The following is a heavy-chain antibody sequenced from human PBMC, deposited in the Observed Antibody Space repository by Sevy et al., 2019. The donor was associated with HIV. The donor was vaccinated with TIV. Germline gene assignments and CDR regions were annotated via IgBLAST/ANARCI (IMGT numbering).Heavy chain of an antibody. J-gene: IGHJ4*02. CDR1: GFTFSSYG. CDR2: IWYDGSNK. V-gene: IGHV3-30*02. Sequence: GESPKISCAASGFTFSSYGMHCVRQAPGKGLEWVAFIWYDGSNKYYADSVKGRFTISRDNSKNTLYLQMNSLRAEDTAVYYCAKEGGYQLPSDYWGQGTLVTVSS. CDR3: AKEGGYQLPSDY. D-gene: IGHD2-2*01.